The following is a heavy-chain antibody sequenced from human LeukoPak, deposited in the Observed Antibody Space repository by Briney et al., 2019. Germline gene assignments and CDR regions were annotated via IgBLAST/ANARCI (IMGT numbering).Heavy chain of an antibody. J-gene: IGHJ3*02. V-gene: IGHV4-39*07. Sequence: SETLSLTCTVSGGSISTSNYYWGWIRQPPGKGLEWIGNIFYSGSTYSPSLRSRVTISLDTSRNQFSLKLNSVTAADTAVYYCAKSNGYGLVDIWGRGTMVTVSS. CDR3: AKSNGYGLVDI. CDR2: IFYSGST. D-gene: IGHD3-10*01. CDR1: GGSISTSNYY.